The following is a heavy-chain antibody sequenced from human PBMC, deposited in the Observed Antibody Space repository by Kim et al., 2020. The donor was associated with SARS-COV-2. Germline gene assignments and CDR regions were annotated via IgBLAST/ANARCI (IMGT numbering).Heavy chain of an antibody. CDR3: ASSERCSGGSCYFDY. V-gene: IGHV1-69*01. J-gene: IGHJ4*02. D-gene: IGHD2-15*01. Sequence: QEFQGRVTITADESTSTAYRELSSLRSEDTAVYYCASSERCSGGSCYFDYWGQGTLVTVSS.